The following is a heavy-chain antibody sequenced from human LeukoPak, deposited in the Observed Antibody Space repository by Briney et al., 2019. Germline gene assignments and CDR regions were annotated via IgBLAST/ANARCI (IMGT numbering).Heavy chain of an antibody. D-gene: IGHD2-2*01. CDR1: GGSISSTSYY. CDR2: INHSGST. J-gene: IGHJ1*01. V-gene: IGHV4-39*07. CDR3: ARAASLGYCSSTSCYAPPGYFQH. Sequence: PSETLSLTCTVSGGSISSTSYYWSWIRQPPGKGLEWIGEINHSGSTNYNPSLKSRVTISVDTSKNQFSLKLSSVTAADTAVYYCARAASLGYCSSTSCYAPPGYFQHWGQGTLVTVSS.